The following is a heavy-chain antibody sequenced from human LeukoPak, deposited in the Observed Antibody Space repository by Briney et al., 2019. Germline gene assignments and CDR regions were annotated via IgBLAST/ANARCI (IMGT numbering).Heavy chain of an antibody. V-gene: IGHV5-51*01. CDR1: GYSFTSYW. J-gene: IGHJ4*02. CDR2: IYPGDSDT. Sequence: GESLKISCKGSGYSFTSYWSGWVGQMPGKGLDWMGIIYPGDSDTRYSPSFQGQVTISADKSISTAYLQWSSLKASDTAMYYCARLATITKNYFDYWGQGTLVTVSS. CDR3: ARLATITKNYFDY. D-gene: IGHD5-12*01.